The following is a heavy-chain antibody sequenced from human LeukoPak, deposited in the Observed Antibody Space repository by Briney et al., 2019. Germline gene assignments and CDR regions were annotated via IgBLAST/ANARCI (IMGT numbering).Heavy chain of an antibody. J-gene: IGHJ4*02. Sequence: ASVKVSCKASGYTFTGYYMHWVRQAPGQGLEWMGWINPNSGGTNYAQKFQGRVTMTRDTSISTAYMELNRLRSDDTAVYYCARANSVSYGSGSYYSDYWGQGTLVTVSS. CDR3: ARANSVSYGSGSYYSDY. CDR1: GYTFTGYY. CDR2: INPNSGGT. D-gene: IGHD3-10*01. V-gene: IGHV1-2*02.